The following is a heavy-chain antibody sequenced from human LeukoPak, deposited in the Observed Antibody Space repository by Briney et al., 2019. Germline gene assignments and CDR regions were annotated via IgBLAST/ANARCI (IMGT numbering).Heavy chain of an antibody. V-gene: IGHV1-24*01. D-gene: IGHD2-15*01. CDR1: GKTLSDLS. CDR3: VTGFATIAVDYFDY. J-gene: IGHJ4*02. CDR2: SDPEDGER. Sequence: ASVKVSCKVSGKTLSDLSIHWLRQPPGKGLEWLGGSDPEDGERIYAQMFQGRVTMTEDTSIDTAYMELSSLRSEDTAVYYCVTGFATIAVDYFDYWGQGTLVTVSP.